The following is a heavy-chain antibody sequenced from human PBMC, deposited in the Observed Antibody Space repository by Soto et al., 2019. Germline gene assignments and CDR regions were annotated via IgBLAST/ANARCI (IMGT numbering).Heavy chain of an antibody. Sequence: QVQLQESGPGLVKPSQTLSLTCTVSGGSISSGDYYWSWIRQPPGKGLEWIGYISYSGSTYYNPSPKLRVTISVDTSKNQFSLKLSSVTAADTAVYYCARDAPRFNYYESSCHAFASWGQGTMVTVSS. CDR1: GGSISSGDYY. CDR2: ISYSGST. J-gene: IGHJ3*02. V-gene: IGHV4-30-4*01. CDR3: ARDAPRFNYYESSCHAFAS. D-gene: IGHD3-22*01.